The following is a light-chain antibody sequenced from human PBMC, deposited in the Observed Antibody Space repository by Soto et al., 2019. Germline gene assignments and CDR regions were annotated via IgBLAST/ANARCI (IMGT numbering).Light chain of an antibody. V-gene: IGLV2-14*03. CDR2: DVN. J-gene: IGLJ2*01. Sequence: QSVLTQPASVSGSPGESITISCTGTSSDVGGYNSVSWHQQHPGEAPKLLVYDVNNRPSGVSNRFSGSKSGNTASLTISGLQAEDEADYYCASYTSRSTLAFGGGTKVTVL. CDR3: ASYTSRSTLA. CDR1: SSDVGGYNS.